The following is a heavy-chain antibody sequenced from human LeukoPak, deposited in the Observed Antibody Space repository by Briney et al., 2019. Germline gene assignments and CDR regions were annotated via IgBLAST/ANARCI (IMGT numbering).Heavy chain of an antibody. CDR2: ISSSSSYI. CDR1: GFTFSSYT. V-gene: IGHV3-21*01. D-gene: IGHD4-11*01. Sequence: GGSLRLSCAASGFTFSSYTMNWVRQAPGKGLEWVSSISSSSSYIYYGDSVKGRLTISRDNAKNSLYLQMNSLRAEDTAVYYCAGEAYTNYGFDYWGQGTLVTVSS. CDR3: AGEAYTNYGFDY. J-gene: IGHJ4*02.